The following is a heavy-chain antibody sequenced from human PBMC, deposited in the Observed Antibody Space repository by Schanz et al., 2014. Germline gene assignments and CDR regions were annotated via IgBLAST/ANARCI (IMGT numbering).Heavy chain of an antibody. D-gene: IGHD3-16*01. Sequence: VQLVQSGAEVKKPGASVKLSCKASNYIFTKYYIHCVRQAPGQGLEWMGWMNSKTGNTGYAQRFQGRVTMTRNTSITTAYLELSRLRSGDTAVYYCTKGRTFGRWGQGTLVTVSS. CDR3: TKGRTFGR. CDR1: NYIFTKYY. V-gene: IGHV1-8*01. CDR2: MNSKTGNT. J-gene: IGHJ4*02.